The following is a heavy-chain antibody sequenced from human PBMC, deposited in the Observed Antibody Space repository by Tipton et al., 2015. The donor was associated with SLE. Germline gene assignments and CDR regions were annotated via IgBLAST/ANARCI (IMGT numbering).Heavy chain of an antibody. V-gene: IGHV3-33*06. D-gene: IGHD6-13*01. CDR1: GFTFSSYG. Sequence: SLRLSCAASGFTFSSYGMHWVRQAPGKGLEWVAVIWYDGSNKYYADSVKGRFTISRDNSKNTLYLQMNSLRAEDTAVYYCAKEYSSSWPHDAFDIWGQGTMVTVSS. CDR2: IWYDGSNK. CDR3: AKEYSSSWPHDAFDI. J-gene: IGHJ3*02.